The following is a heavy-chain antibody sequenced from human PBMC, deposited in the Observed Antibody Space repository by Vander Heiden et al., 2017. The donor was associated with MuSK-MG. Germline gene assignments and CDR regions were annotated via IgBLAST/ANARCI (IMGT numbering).Heavy chain of an antibody. CDR2: IYYGGST. D-gene: IGHD6-13*01. V-gene: IGHV4-39*01. J-gene: IGHJ4*02. Sequence: QLQLQESGPGLVKPSETLSLTCTVSGGSISSSSYYWGWIRQPPGKGLGWIGGIYYGGSTYYNPSLKSRVTISVDTSKNQFSLKLSSVTAADTAVYYCARHVRRQQLAQDYWGQGTLVTVSS. CDR1: GGSISSSSYY. CDR3: ARHVRRQQLAQDY.